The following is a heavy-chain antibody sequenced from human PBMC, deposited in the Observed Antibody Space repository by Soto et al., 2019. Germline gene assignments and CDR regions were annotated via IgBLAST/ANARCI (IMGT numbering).Heavy chain of an antibody. CDR1: GGSISSGGDY. Sequence: QVQLQESGPGLLKPSQTLSLTCTVSGGSISSGGDYWSWIRQHPGKGLEWVGYIYYSGSTYYTPCLKSRETISVEPSKIQFSLKLSSVTAADTAVYYCARGNCNGGTSYSDDVFDIWGQGTMVTVSS. CDR2: IYYSGST. V-gene: IGHV4-31*03. J-gene: IGHJ3*02. CDR3: ARGNCNGGTSYSDDVFDI. D-gene: IGHD2-15*01.